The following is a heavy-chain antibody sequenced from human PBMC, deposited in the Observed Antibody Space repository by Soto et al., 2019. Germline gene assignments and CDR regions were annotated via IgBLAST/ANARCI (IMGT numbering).Heavy chain of an antibody. CDR3: TRDLDYGGNQQTFDI. V-gene: IGHV5-51*01. CDR1: GYSFNNYW. D-gene: IGHD4-17*01. Sequence: GESLKISCKVSGYSFNNYWIAWVRQRPGTGLEWMGIIYPSNSGTRYSPSFQGQVTISADESISTAYLQWSSLKASDTAMYYCTRDLDYGGNQQTFDIWGQGTMVTLS. J-gene: IGHJ3*02. CDR2: IYPSNSGT.